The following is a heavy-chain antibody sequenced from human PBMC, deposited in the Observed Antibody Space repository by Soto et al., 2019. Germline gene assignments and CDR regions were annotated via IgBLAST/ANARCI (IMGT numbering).Heavy chain of an antibody. CDR3: ALKKRAATAFDS. CDR1: GGSFSGDY. D-gene: IGHD1-26*01. CDR2: IHHSGRT. J-gene: IGHJ4*02. Sequence: SETLSLTCAVYGGSFSGDYWSWIRQPPGKGQEWIGEIHHSGRTNYNPSLKSRVTISADTSKNQLSLKLSSVTAADTAVYYCALKKRAATAFDSRGQGSLVTVSS. V-gene: IGHV4-34*01.